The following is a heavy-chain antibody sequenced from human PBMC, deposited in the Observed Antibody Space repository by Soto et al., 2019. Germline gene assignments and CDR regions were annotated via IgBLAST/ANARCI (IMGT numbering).Heavy chain of an antibody. V-gene: IGHV4-31*03. D-gene: IGHD2-2*01. CDR1: GNSIATGAYY. CDR3: ARVGSSTTPLGAFDI. Sequence: SETLSLTCTVSGNSIATGAYYWSWIRQHPGKGLEWIGYISYSGTTYYNPSLKSRFTISVDTSKNQFSLILTAVTAADAAVYYCARVGSSTTPLGAFDIWGPGTKVTVSS. CDR2: ISYSGTT. J-gene: IGHJ3*02.